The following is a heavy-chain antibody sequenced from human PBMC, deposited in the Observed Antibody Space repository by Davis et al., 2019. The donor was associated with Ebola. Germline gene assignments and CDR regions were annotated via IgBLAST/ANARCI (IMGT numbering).Heavy chain of an antibody. Sequence: SETLSLTCTVSDGSISRSTYYWGSIRQPPGKGLEWIGSISSSGITYYKPSLKSRVTISVDTSKNQFSLKLSSVAAADTAVYYCARRGYDFWNGYYKTSYYFDYWGQGTLVTVSS. CDR3: ARRGYDFWNGYYKTSYYFDY. V-gene: IGHV4-39*01. CDR2: ISSSGIT. J-gene: IGHJ4*02. D-gene: IGHD3-3*01. CDR1: DGSISRSTYY.